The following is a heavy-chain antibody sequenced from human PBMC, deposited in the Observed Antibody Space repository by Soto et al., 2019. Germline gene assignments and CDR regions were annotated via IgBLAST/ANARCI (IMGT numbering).Heavy chain of an antibody. Sequence: QVQLVESGGGVVQPGRSLRLSCGASGFTFNNSGMHWVRQVSGKGLEWVAVLSFDGSEKYYADSVKGRFTISRDNPKNTLYLQMNSLRIEDAAVYHCVKDRVPGAYGHYYGMDVWGQGTTVTVSS. D-gene: IGHD4-17*01. CDR3: VKDRVPGAYGHYYGMDV. CDR1: GFTFNNSG. J-gene: IGHJ6*02. V-gene: IGHV3-30*18. CDR2: LSFDGSEK.